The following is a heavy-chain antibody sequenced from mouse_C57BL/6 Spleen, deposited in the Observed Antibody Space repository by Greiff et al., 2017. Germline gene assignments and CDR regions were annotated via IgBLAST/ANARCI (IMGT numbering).Heavy chain of an antibody. V-gene: IGHV1-22*01. J-gene: IGHJ1*03. CDR1: GYTFTDYN. D-gene: IGHD2-4*01. CDR2: INPNNGGT. CDR3: ARETYYDYPYWYFDV. Sequence: VQLKQSGPELVKPGASVKMSCKASGYTFTDYNMHWVKQSHGKSLEWIGYINPNNGGTSYNQKFKGKATLTVNKSSSTAYMELRSLTSEDSAVYYCARETYYDYPYWYFDVWGTGTTVTVSS.